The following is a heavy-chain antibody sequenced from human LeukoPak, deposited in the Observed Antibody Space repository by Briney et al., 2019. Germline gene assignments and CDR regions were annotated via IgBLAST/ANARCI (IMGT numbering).Heavy chain of an antibody. CDR3: AGGYYYDSSTHAFDI. V-gene: IGHV4-59*01. Sequence: KSSETLSLTCTVSGGSISSYYWSWIRQPPGKGLEWIGYIYYSGSTNYNPSLKSRVTISVDTSKNQFSLKLSSVTAADTAVYYCAGGYYYDSSTHAFDIWGQGTMVTVSS. D-gene: IGHD3-22*01. J-gene: IGHJ3*02. CDR1: GGSISSYY. CDR2: IYYSGST.